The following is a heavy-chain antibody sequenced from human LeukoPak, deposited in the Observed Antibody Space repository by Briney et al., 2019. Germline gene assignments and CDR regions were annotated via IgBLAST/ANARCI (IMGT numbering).Heavy chain of an antibody. CDR1: GGTFSSYA. J-gene: IGHJ3*02. V-gene: IGHV1-69*13. CDR2: IIPIFGTA. Sequence: SVKVSCKASGGTFSSYAFSWVRQAPGQGLEWMGGIIPIFGTANYAQKFQGRVTITADESTSTAYMELSSLRSEDTAVYYCARGGVGYETDDAFDIWGQGTMVTVSS. D-gene: IGHD3-16*01. CDR3: ARGGVGYETDDAFDI.